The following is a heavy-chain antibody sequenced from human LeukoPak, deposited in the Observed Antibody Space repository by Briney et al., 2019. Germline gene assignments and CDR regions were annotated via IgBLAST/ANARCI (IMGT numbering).Heavy chain of an antibody. V-gene: IGHV4-59*01. J-gene: IGHJ4*02. CDR1: GGSISSYY. CDR3: ARQGVATAIDY. D-gene: IGHD2-21*02. Sequence: PSETLSLTCTVSGGSISSYYWSWIRQPPGKGLEWIGYISYSGSTNFNPSLKSRVTISVDTSKNQFSLKLSSVTAADTAVYYCARQGVATAIDYWGQGTLVTVSS. CDR2: ISYSGST.